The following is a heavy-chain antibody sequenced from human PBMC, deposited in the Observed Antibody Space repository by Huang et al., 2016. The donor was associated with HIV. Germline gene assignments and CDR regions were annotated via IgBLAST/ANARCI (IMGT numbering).Heavy chain of an antibody. CDR3: ARDATKNPRGWFDP. J-gene: IGHJ5*02. Sequence: QVHLQQWGAGLLKSAETLSLTCAVYGGSLSGYYWSWLRQTPGKGLEWIWEINHLGIPNYKPARKSRVSRSMDGSKKQFSLKLRSISDADTAVYFCARDATKNPRGWFDPWGQGTLVTVSS. D-gene: IGHD3-10*01. CDR2: INHLGIP. CDR1: GGSLSGYY. V-gene: IGHV4-34*02.